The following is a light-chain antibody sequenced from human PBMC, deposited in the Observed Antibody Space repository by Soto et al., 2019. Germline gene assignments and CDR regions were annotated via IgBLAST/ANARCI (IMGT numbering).Light chain of an antibody. CDR1: QSVSRY. Sequence: DIVLTQSPATLSLSPGERATLSCRASQSVSRYLAWYQQKPGQAPRLLIYDASTRATGIPARFSGSGSGTDFTLTISSLEPEDFAVYYCQQRSDWPSTFGGGTKVEI. CDR2: DAS. J-gene: IGKJ4*01. CDR3: QQRSDWPST. V-gene: IGKV3-11*01.